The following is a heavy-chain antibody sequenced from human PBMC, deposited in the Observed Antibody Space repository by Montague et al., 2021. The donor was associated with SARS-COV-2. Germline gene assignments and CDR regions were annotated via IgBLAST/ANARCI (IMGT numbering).Heavy chain of an antibody. J-gene: IGHJ4*02. Sequence: SLRLSCAASGFTFSSYSMNWVRQAPGKGLEWVSSISSSSYIYYAXXVKGRFTISRDNAKNSLYLQMNSLRAEDTAVYYCARDLTEDYGDAGFDYWGQGTLVTVSS. CDR3: ARDLTEDYGDAGFDY. CDR2: ISSSSYI. D-gene: IGHD4-17*01. V-gene: IGHV3-21*01. CDR1: GFTFSSYS.